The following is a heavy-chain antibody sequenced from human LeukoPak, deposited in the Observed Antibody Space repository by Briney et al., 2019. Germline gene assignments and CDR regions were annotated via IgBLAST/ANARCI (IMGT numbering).Heavy chain of an antibody. V-gene: IGHV3-23*01. CDR3: TKVYCSSTSCYFAPPLGYFDY. CDR2: ISGSGGST. J-gene: IGHJ4*02. D-gene: IGHD2-2*01. CDR1: GFTFSSYG. Sequence: GGSLRLSCAASGFTFSSYGMSWVRQAPGKGLEWVSAISGSGGSTYYADSVKGRFTISRDNSKNTLYLQMNSLRAEDTAVYYCTKVYCSSTSCYFAPPLGYFDYWGQGTLVTVSS.